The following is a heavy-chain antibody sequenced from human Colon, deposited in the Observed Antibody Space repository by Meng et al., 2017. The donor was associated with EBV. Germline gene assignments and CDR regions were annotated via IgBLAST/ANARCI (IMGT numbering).Heavy chain of an antibody. CDR1: GGSMSSSSCP. V-gene: IGHV4-39*06. D-gene: IGHD5-18*01. Sequence: RLLLHEAGRGLGRPSGTLALPCTFSGGSMSSSSCPCSWIRQPPGKGLEWIGGISYGGSTSYNPSLKSRVTISIDTSKNQFSLSLTSVTAADTAIDCCARGIQIWHEIDYWGQGTLVTVSS. J-gene: IGHJ4*02. CDR3: ARGIQIWHEIDY. CDR2: ISYGGST.